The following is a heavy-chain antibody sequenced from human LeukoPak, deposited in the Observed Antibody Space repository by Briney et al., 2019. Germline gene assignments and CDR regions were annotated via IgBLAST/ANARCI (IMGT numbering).Heavy chain of an antibody. CDR1: GFTFSSYW. CDR3: ARDYRDSSGYSCHAFDI. V-gene: IGHV3-7*05. D-gene: IGHD3-22*01. CDR2: IRQDGSEK. J-gene: IGHJ3*02. Sequence: GGSLRLPCAASGFTFSSYWMSWVRQAPGKGLEWVANIRQDGSEKYYVDSVRGRFTISRDNAKNSLYLQMNSLRAEDTAVYYCARDYRDSSGYSCHAFDIWGQGTMVTVSS.